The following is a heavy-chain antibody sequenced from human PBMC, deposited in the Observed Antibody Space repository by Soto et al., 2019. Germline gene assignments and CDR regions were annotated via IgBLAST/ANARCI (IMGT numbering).Heavy chain of an antibody. CDR1: GYSFTSYW. CDR3: AMNSAAGKYYDGMDV. V-gene: IGHV5-51*01. Sequence: EVQLVQSGAEVKKPGESLKISCKGSGYSFTSYWIGWVRQMPGKGLEWMGIIYPGDSDTRYSPSFQGQVNISADKSISTAYLQWSSLNASDTAMYYCAMNSAAGKYYDGMDVWGQGTTVTVSS. CDR2: IYPGDSDT. J-gene: IGHJ6*02. D-gene: IGHD6-13*01.